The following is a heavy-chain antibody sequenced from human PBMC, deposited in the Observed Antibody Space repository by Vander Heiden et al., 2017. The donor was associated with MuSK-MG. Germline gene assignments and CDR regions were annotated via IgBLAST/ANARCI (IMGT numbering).Heavy chain of an antibody. CDR2: IYYSGST. Sequence: QLQLQESGPGLVKPSETLSLTCTVSGGSISSSSYYWGWIRQPPGKGLEWIGSIYYSGSTYYNPSLKSRVTISVDTSKNQFSLKLSSVTAADTAVYYCARRPTPEGTMIVRRGAFDIWGQGTMVTLSS. CDR1: GGSISSSSYY. V-gene: IGHV4-39*01. J-gene: IGHJ3*02. CDR3: ARRPTPEGTMIVRRGAFDI. D-gene: IGHD3-22*01.